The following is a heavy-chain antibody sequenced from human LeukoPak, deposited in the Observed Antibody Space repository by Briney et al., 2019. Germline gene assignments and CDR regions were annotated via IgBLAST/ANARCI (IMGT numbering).Heavy chain of an antibody. CDR1: GFTFSSYS. CDR2: ISSSSSYI. V-gene: IGHV3-21*01. J-gene: IGHJ4*02. Sequence: PGGSLRLSCAASGFTFSSYSMNWVRQAPGKGLEWVSSISSSSSYIYYADSVKGRFTISRDNAKNSLYLQMNSLRAEDTAVYYCAREDSVGATFYFDYWGQGTLVTVSS. CDR3: AREDSVGATFYFDY. D-gene: IGHD1-26*01.